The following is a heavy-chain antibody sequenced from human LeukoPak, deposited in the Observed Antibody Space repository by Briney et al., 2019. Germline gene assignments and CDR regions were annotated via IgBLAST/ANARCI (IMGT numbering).Heavy chain of an antibody. CDR2: IGSSGSTI. V-gene: IGHV3-48*04. CDR3: ARTKEVATISYFDS. J-gene: IGHJ4*02. D-gene: IGHD5-24*01. Sequence: GGSLRLSCAASGFTFSSYSMNWVRQAPGKGLEWVSYIGSSGSTIHYADSVKGRFTISRDNAKNSLYLQMNSLRAEDTAVYYCARTKEVATISYFDSWGQGTLVTVSS. CDR1: GFTFSSYS.